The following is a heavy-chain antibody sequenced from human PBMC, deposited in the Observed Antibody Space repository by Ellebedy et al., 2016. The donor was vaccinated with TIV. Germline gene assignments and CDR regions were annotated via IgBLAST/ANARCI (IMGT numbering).Heavy chain of an antibody. CDR2: IDSGGTST. V-gene: IGHV3-74*01. J-gene: IGHJ4*02. Sequence: GESLKISXVASELTFTGYWMHWVRQAPGKGLVWVSRIDSGGTSTSYADSVMGRFTISSDNAKSTLYLQMNSLRAEDTAVYYCARETATELHYWGQGTLVTVSS. CDR3: ARETATELHY. CDR1: ELTFTGYW. D-gene: IGHD5-12*01.